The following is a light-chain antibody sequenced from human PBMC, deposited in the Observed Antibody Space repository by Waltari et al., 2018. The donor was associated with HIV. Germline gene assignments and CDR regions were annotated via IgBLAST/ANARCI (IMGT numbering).Light chain of an antibody. J-gene: IGLJ3*02. V-gene: IGLV2-11*01. Sequence: QSALTQPRSVSGSPGQSVTISCTGTSSDVGGYDYVSWYQQHPGKAPRLMIYDVTKRPSGVRDRVSRSKSCNTASLTISGLQAEDEAEYYCCSYAGAYTFWVFGGGTQLTVL. CDR3: CSYAGAYTFWV. CDR1: SSDVGGYDY. CDR2: DVT.